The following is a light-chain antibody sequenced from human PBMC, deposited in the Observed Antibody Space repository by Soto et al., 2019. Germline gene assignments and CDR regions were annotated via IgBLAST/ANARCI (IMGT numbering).Light chain of an antibody. CDR2: GVS. J-gene: IGKJ1*01. V-gene: IGKV3-20*01. CDR1: QSISSRY. CDR3: HQRQSWPRT. Sequence: EIVLTQSPGTLSLSPGERATLSCRASQSISSRYLAWYQQKPGQAPRLLMYGVSSRATGTPDRFSGSGSGTDFTLTISDVQPEDFALYYCHQRQSWPRTFGQGTKVDI.